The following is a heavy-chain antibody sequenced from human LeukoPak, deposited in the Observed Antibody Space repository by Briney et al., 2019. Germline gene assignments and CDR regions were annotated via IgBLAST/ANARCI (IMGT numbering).Heavy chain of an antibody. CDR3: ARGGGLDV. CDR2: INHNGNVN. Sequence: GGSLRLSCAASGFTFSSYWMNWARQAPGKGLEWVANINHNGNVNYYVDSVKGRFTISRDNAKNSLYLRMSNLRAEDTAVYFCARGGGLDVWGQGATVTVSS. CDR1: GFTFSSYW. D-gene: IGHD3-16*01. J-gene: IGHJ6*02. V-gene: IGHV3-7*03.